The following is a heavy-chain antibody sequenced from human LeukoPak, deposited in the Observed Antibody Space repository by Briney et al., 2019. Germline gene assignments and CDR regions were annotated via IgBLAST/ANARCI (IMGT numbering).Heavy chain of an antibody. J-gene: IGHJ4*02. V-gene: IGHV3-21*01. Sequence: PGGSLRLSCVASGFTFSSYNINWIRQAPGEGLKWVSSINSRGDYVNYADSVKGRFTISRVNARNSVYLQMNSLRVEDTAVYYCVRGAFRRAADYWGQGTLVTVSS. CDR3: VRGAFRRAADY. CDR1: GFTFSSYN. CDR2: INSRGDYV.